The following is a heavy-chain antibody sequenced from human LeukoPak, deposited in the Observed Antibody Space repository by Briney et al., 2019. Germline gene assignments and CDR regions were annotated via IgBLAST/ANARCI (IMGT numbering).Heavy chain of an antibody. V-gene: IGHV4-4*07. D-gene: IGHD3-3*01. Sequence: SETLSLTCTVSGVSISSYYWSWMRQPAGKGLEWIGRIHTSGSTNYNPSLKSRVTMSVDTSKNQFSLKLSSVTAADTAVYYCARTPRPYYDFWSGYPNWFDPWGQGTLVTVSS. J-gene: IGHJ5*02. CDR2: IHTSGST. CDR1: GVSISSYY. CDR3: ARTPRPYYDFWSGYPNWFDP.